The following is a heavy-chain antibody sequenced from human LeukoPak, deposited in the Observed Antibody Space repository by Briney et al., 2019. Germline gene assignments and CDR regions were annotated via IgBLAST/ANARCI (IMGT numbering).Heavy chain of an antibody. CDR2: IYPGDSHP. J-gene: IGHJ5*02. D-gene: IGHD4-17*01. CDR3: ARHYDYGDYNWFDP. Sequence: GASLKISCKGSGYSFTSYWIGWVRQMPGKGLEWMGIIYPGDSHPRSSPSFQGQVTISADKSISTAYLQWSSLKASDTAMYYCARHYDYGDYNWFDPWGQGTLVTVSS. V-gene: IGHV5-51*01. CDR1: GYSFTSYW.